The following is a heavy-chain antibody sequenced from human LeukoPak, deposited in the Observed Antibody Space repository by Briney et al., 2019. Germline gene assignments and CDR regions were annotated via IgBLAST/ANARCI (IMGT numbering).Heavy chain of an antibody. Sequence: GASVKVSCKASGYTFTGYYMHWVRQAPGQGLEWMGWINPNTGGTNYAQNFQGRVTMTRDTSTSTAYMELSSLRSDDTAVYYCARATPTITTEYWGQGTLVTVSS. J-gene: IGHJ4*02. CDR3: ARATPTITTEY. CDR1: GYTFTGYY. CDR2: INPNTGGT. D-gene: IGHD1-14*01. V-gene: IGHV1-2*02.